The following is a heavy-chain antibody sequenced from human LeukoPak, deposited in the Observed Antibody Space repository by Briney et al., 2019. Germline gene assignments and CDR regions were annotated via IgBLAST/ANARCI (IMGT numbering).Heavy chain of an antibody. Sequence: SGGSLRLSCAASGFTSSSYSMNWVRQAPGKGLEWVSSISSSDSYIYYADSVKGRFTISRDNAKNSLFLQMNSLRAEDTAVYYCARDGSKEDTAMITARFDYWGQGTLVTVSS. J-gene: IGHJ4*02. CDR2: ISSSDSYI. CDR1: GFTSSSYS. D-gene: IGHD5-18*01. V-gene: IGHV3-21*01. CDR3: ARDGSKEDTAMITARFDY.